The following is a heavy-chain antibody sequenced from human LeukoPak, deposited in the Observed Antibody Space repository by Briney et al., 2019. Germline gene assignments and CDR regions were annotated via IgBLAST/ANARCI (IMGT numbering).Heavy chain of an antibody. Sequence: GGSLRLSCAASGFAFTFYAMSWLRQPPGKGLEWVSTINANSGTTSYAASVRGRFTISRDNSKNTLYLQVNTLRADDTATYYCAKPISGGLAVTADWFHPWGQGTLVVVSS. D-gene: IGHD6-19*01. V-gene: IGHV3-23*01. J-gene: IGHJ5*01. CDR1: GFAFTFYA. CDR3: AKPISGGLAVTADWFHP. CDR2: INANSGTT.